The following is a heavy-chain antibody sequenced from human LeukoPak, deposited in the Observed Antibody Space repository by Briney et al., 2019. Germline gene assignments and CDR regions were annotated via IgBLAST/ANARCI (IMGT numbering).Heavy chain of an antibody. CDR2: ISSSGSTI. CDR3: ARGGYCSSTSCYPYNWFDP. D-gene: IGHD2-2*01. Sequence: GGSLRLSCAASGFTFSDYYMSWIRQAPGKGLEWVSYISSSGSTIYYADSVKGRFIISRDNAKNSLYLQMNSLRAEDTAVYYCARGGYCSSTSCYPYNWFDPWGQGTLVTVSS. J-gene: IGHJ5*02. CDR1: GFTFSDYY. V-gene: IGHV3-11*01.